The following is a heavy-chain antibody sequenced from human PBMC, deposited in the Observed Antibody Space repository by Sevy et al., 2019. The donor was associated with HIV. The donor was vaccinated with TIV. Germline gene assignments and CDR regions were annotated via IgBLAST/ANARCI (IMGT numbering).Heavy chain of an antibody. CDR3: ARDAGNYYDSSNYQYVYAFDI. J-gene: IGHJ3*02. V-gene: IGHV4-59*01. CDR2: IYFDGTT. CDR1: GGSIGRYF. Sequence: SETLSLTCTVSGGSIGRYFWSWIRQSPGRGLEWIGYIYFDGTTDYNSSLKSRVTISLDTSKNQFSLSLNSVTAAETAVYYCARDAGNYYDSSNYQYVYAFDIWGQGTLVTVSS. D-gene: IGHD3-22*01.